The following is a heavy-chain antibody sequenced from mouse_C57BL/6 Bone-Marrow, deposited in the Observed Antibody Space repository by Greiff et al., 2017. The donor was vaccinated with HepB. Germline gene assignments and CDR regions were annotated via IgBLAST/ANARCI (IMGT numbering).Heavy chain of an antibody. V-gene: IGHV5-4*01. CDR1: GFTFSSYA. Sequence: EVQLQESGGGLVKPGGSLKLSCAASGFTFSSYAMSWVRQTPEKRLEWVATISDGGSYTYYPDNVKGRFTISRDNAKNNLYLQMSHLKSEDTAMYYCAIQQITTVVADWYFDVWGTGTTVTVSS. D-gene: IGHD1-1*01. J-gene: IGHJ1*03. CDR2: ISDGGSYT. CDR3: AIQQITTVVADWYFDV.